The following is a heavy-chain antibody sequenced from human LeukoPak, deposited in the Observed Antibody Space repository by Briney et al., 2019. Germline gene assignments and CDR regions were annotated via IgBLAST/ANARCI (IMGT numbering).Heavy chain of an antibody. D-gene: IGHD6-6*01. CDR1: GGSFSGYY. V-gene: IGHV4-34*01. J-gene: IGHJ4*02. CDR3: ARAVPIPPIAALDY. CDR2: INHSGST. Sequence: SETLSLTCAVYGGSFSGYYWSWIRQPPGRGLEWIGEINHSGSTNYNPSLKSRVTISVHTSKHQFSLKLSSVTAADTAVYYCARAVPIPPIAALDYRRQGTLPTVPS.